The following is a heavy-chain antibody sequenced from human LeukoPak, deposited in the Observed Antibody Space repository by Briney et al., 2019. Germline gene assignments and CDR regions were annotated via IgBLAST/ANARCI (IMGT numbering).Heavy chain of an antibody. V-gene: IGHV4-59*01. D-gene: IGHD6-6*01. CDR3: ARGQAKQLGRD. CDR2: IYYSGST. J-gene: IGHJ4*02. CDR1: GGSISSYY. Sequence: SETLSLTCTVSGGSISSYYWSWIRQPPGKGLEWIGYIYYSGSTNYNPSLKSRVTISVDASENQFSLKLSSVTAADTAVYYCARGQAKQLGRDWGQGTLVTVSS.